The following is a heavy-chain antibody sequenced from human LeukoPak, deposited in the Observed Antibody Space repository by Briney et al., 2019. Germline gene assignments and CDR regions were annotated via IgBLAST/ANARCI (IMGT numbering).Heavy chain of an antibody. Sequence: GGSLRLSCAASGFIFSSCAMHWVRQAPGKGLEYVAAISGNGDSTYYANSVKGRFTISIDNSKNTLYLQMGSLRAEDMAVYYCVREVYDGDWFDPWGQGTLVTVSS. CDR2: ISGNGDST. CDR3: VREVYDGDWFDP. V-gene: IGHV3-64*01. J-gene: IGHJ5*02. CDR1: GFIFSSCA. D-gene: IGHD3-3*01.